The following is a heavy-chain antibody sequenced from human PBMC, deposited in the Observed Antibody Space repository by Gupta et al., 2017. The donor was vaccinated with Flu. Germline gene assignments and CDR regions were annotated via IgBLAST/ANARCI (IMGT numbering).Heavy chain of an antibody. CDR3: ARGLTGKYFLAFDP. CDR1: SRYD. CDR2: IYHSGSN. D-gene: IGHD3-9*01. Sequence: SRYDWSWIRQPPGQGLEGIGYIYHSGSNYYNASLKSRVTISIDTSKNQFSLKLNYGNAADTATYYCARGLTGKYFLAFDPWGQVTLVTVSS. J-gene: IGHJ5*02. V-gene: IGHV4-59*01.